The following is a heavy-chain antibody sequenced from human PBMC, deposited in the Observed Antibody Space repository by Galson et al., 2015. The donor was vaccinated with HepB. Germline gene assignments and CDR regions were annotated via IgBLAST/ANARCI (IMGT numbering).Heavy chain of an antibody. V-gene: IGHV3-7*03. CDR1: GFSISSFW. D-gene: IGHD3-10*02. Sequence: SLRLSCAASGFSISSFWMSWVRQSPGKGLEWVANIKGDGSQKYSVDSVKGRFTISRDNAVNSLFLQMDSLRAEDTAVYYCARDRVYFYGRGNDYNNYYGLDVWGQGTTVTVSS. CDR3: ARDRVYFYGRGNDYNNYYGLDV. CDR2: IKGDGSQK. J-gene: IGHJ6*02.